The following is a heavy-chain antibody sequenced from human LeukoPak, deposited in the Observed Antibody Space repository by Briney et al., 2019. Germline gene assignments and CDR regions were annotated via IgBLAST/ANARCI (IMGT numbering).Heavy chain of an antibody. CDR3: ARYSPDIVVVPAARWYDY. D-gene: IGHD2-2*01. J-gene: IGHJ4*02. CDR1: GVSFSGYY. V-gene: IGHV4-34*01. CDR2: INHSGST. Sequence: KPSETLSLTCAVYGVSFSGYYWSWIRQPPGKGLEWIGEINHSGSTNYNPSLKSRVTISVDTSKNQFSLKLSSVTAADTAVYYCARYSPDIVVVPAARWYDYWGQGTLVTVSS.